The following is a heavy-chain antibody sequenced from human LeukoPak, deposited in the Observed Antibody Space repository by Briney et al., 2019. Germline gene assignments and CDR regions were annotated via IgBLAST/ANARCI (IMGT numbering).Heavy chain of an antibody. V-gene: IGHV3-23*01. Sequence: PGGSLRLSCVASGFTFSGYAMTWVRQAPGKGLEWVSTISVSGGNTYYADSVKGRSTISRDNSKNTLYLQMNTLRAEDTAVYYCAKSSGSYPYYFDYWGQGTLVTVSS. CDR3: AKSSGSYPYYFDY. CDR2: ISVSGGNT. D-gene: IGHD1-26*01. J-gene: IGHJ4*02. CDR1: GFTFSGYA.